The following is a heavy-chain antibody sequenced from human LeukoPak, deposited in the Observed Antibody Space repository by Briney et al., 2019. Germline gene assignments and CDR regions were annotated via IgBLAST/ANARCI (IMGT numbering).Heavy chain of an antibody. CDR3: ARTALLDYDSTWNDAFDI. D-gene: IGHD3-22*01. CDR2: IYPGDSDT. Sequence: KPGGSLRLSCKGSGYSFTSYWIGWVRQMPGKGLEWMGIIYPGDSDTRYSPSFQGQVTISADKSISTAYLQWSSLKASDTAMYYCARTALLDYDSTWNDAFDIWGQGTMVTVSS. CDR1: GYSFTSYW. V-gene: IGHV5-51*01. J-gene: IGHJ3*02.